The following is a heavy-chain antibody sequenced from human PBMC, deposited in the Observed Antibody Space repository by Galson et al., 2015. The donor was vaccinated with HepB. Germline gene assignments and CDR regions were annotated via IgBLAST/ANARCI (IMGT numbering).Heavy chain of an antibody. D-gene: IGHD6-6*01. CDR1: GYTFTSYG. CDR2: ISAYNGNT. Sequence: SVKVSCKASGYTFTSYGISWVRQAPGQGLEWMGWISAYNGNTNYAQKLKGRVTMTTDTSTSTAYMELRSLRSDDTAVYYCAREFWVAARPSPIFDYWGQGTLVPVSS. CDR3: AREFWVAARPSPIFDY. J-gene: IGHJ4*02. V-gene: IGHV1-18*01.